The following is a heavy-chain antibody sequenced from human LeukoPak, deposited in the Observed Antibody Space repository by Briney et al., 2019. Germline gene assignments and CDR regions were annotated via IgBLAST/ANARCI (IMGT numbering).Heavy chain of an antibody. V-gene: IGHV1-2*02. CDR2: INPNSGGT. D-gene: IGHD3-3*01. J-gene: IGHJ4*02. CDR3: ARLGHYDFWNGDY. Sequence: ASVKVSCKASGYTFSDYYMHWVRQAPGQRLEWMGWINPNSGGTDYAQKFQGRVTMTRDTSISTAYMELSRLRSDDTAVYYCARLGHYDFWNGDYWGQGTLVTVSS. CDR1: GYTFSDYY.